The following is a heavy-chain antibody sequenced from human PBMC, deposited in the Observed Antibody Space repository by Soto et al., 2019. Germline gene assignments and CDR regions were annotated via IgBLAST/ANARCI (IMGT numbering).Heavy chain of an antibody. CDR2: IYWDDDK. Sequence: QITLNESGPTVVRPTETLTLTCRFSGFSLTTSGVGVGWIRQSPGKAPEWLALIYWDDDKRYSASPKSRLTITKDTSKNQVVLTVSVLDPTDTATYYCAHRVLRTVFGLVTTTAIYFDFWGQGTPVAVSS. V-gene: IGHV2-5*02. J-gene: IGHJ4*02. CDR1: GFSLTTSGVG. CDR3: AHRVLRTVFGLVTTTAIYFDF. D-gene: IGHD3-3*01.